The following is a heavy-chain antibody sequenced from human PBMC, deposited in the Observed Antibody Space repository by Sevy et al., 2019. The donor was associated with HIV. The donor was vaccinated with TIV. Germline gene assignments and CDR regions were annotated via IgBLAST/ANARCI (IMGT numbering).Heavy chain of an antibody. Sequence: SETLSLTCAVHDGSFSGYYWNWIRQLPGKGLEWIGEINESGITYYNPSLKSRVTISVDTSKKQFSLKLNYVTAVDSAVDFCARSPPVVVVPGAPSWFDPWGQGTLVTVSS. V-gene: IGHV4-34*01. D-gene: IGHD2-2*01. CDR3: ARSPPVVVVPGAPSWFDP. CDR2: INESGIT. CDR1: DGSFSGYY. J-gene: IGHJ5*02.